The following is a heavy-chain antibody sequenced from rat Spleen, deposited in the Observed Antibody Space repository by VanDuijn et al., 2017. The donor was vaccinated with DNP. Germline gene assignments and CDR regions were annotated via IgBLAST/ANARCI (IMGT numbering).Heavy chain of an antibody. CDR2: ITSSGDDT. CDR1: GFTFNNYW. V-gene: IGHV5-31*01. D-gene: IGHD4-3*01. CDR3: ARGSDGVWLAY. Sequence: EVQLVESGGDLVQPGRSLKLSCVASGFTFNNYWMTWIRQVPGKGLEWVASITSSGDDTYYPDSVKGRFTISRDNAKNTLYLQMNSLRSEDTATYYCARGSDGVWLAYWGQGTLVTVSS. J-gene: IGHJ3*01.